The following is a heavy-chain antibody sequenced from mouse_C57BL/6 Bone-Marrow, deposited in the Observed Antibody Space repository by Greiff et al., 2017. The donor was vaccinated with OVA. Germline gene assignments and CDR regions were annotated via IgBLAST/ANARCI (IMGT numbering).Heavy chain of an antibody. CDR3: AKIPYSNYGNFDV. CDR1: GFSLTSYG. J-gene: IGHJ1*03. V-gene: IGHV2-5*01. Sequence: VQLQESGPGLVQPSQSLSITCTVSGFSLTSYGVHWVRQSPGKGLAWLGVIWRGGSTDYNAAFMSRLSITKDNSKSQVFFKMNSLQADDTAIYYCAKIPYSNYGNFDVWGTGTTVTVSS. D-gene: IGHD2-5*01. CDR2: IWRGGST.